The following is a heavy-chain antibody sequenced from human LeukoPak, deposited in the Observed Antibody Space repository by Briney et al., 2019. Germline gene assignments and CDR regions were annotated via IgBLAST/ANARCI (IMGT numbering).Heavy chain of an antibody. Sequence: PGGSLRLSCTASGFTFGDYAMSWVRQAPGKGLEWVGFIRSKAYGGTTEYAASVKGRFTISRDDSKSIAYLQMNSLKTEDTAVYYCTRDNDIFDYWGQGPLVTVSS. CDR3: TRDNDIFDY. CDR2: IRSKAYGGTT. V-gene: IGHV3-49*04. D-gene: IGHD3-9*01. J-gene: IGHJ4*02. CDR1: GFTFGDYA.